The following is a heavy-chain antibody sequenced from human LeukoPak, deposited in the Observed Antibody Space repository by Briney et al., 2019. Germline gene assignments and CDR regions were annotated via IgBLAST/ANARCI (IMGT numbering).Heavy chain of an antibody. CDR1: GYTFTNYA. V-gene: IGHV1-18*01. Sequence: GASVKVPCKASGYTFTNYAISWVRQAPGQGLEWMGWISVYNGNTKFAQKLQGRVTMTTDTSTSTAYMELRSLRSDDTAVYYCARVPYYSDSSGYYGVDYWGQGTLVTVSS. D-gene: IGHD3-22*01. CDR3: ARVPYYSDSSGYYGVDY. CDR2: ISVYNGNT. J-gene: IGHJ4*02.